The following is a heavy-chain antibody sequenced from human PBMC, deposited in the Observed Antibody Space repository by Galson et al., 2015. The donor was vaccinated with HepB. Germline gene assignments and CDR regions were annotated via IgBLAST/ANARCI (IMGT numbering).Heavy chain of an antibody. CDR3: ARDPHYLYKYYYYGMDV. J-gene: IGHJ6*02. D-gene: IGHD2/OR15-2a*01. V-gene: IGHV3-30-3*01. CDR1: GFTFSSYA. CDR2: ISYDGSNK. Sequence: SLRLSCAASGFTFSSYAMHWVRQAPGKGLEWVAVISYDGSNKYYADSVKGRFTISRDNSKNTLYLQMNSLRAEDTAVYYCARDPHYLYKYYYYGMDVWGQGTTVTVSS.